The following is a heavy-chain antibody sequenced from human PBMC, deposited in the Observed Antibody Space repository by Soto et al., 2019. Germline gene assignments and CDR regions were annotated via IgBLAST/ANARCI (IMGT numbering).Heavy chain of an antibody. CDR2: INHSGST. D-gene: IGHD6-13*01. J-gene: IGHJ4*02. CDR1: GGSFSGYY. CDR3: ARVSSSWYFQYFGY. Sequence: SETLSLTCAVYGGSFSGYYWSWIRQHPGKGLEWIGEINHSGSTNYNPSLKSRVTISVDTSKNQFSLKLSSVTAADTAVYYCARVSSSWYFQYFGYWGQGTLVTVSS. V-gene: IGHV4-34*01.